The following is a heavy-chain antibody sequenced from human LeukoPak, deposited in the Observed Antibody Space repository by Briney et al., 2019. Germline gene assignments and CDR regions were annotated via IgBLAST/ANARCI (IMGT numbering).Heavy chain of an antibody. V-gene: IGHV3-11*04. Sequence: GGSLRLSCAASGFTLSDYYMSWIRQAPGKGLEWVSYISGSGSTIYYADSVKGRFTISRDNAKHSLYLQMNSLRAEDTAVYYCARDPTVTTGRGYFDYWGQGTLVTVSS. J-gene: IGHJ4*02. D-gene: IGHD4-17*01. CDR3: ARDPTVTTGRGYFDY. CDR1: GFTLSDYY. CDR2: ISGSGSTI.